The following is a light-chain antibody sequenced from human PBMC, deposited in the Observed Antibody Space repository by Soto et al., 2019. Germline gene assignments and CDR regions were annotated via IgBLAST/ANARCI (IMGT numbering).Light chain of an antibody. J-gene: IGLJ1*01. CDR3: NSYTSSNNCV. Sequence: QRVLTQPASVSGAPGQSITISCTGTSSDVGDHNYVSWYQQYPGKAPKLMIYDVTNRPSGVSNRFSGSKSGNTASLTISGLQAEDEADYYCNSYTSSNNCVFGTGTKVTV. CDR2: DVT. CDR1: SSDVGDHNY. V-gene: IGLV2-14*01.